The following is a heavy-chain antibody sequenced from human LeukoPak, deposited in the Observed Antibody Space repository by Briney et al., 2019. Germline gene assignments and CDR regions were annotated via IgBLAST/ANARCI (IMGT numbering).Heavy chain of an antibody. Sequence: GGSLRLACAAYGFTFSSYGMSWVRQAPGKGLEWVATVTGSGGSTNYADSVKGRFSISRDNSNNTLFLQMNSLRAEDTALYYCAKGSGSHNYWGQGTLVTVSS. D-gene: IGHD1-26*01. J-gene: IGHJ4*02. V-gene: IGHV3-23*01. CDR3: AKGSGSHNY. CDR2: VTGSGGST. CDR1: GFTFSSYG.